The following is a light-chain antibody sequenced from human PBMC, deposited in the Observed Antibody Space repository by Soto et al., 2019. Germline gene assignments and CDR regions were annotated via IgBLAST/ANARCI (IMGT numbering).Light chain of an antibody. CDR3: QQYAESPLT. CDR1: QSVGRNY. J-gene: IGKJ4*01. CDR2: AAS. Sequence: EIVLTQSPGTLSLSPGERATLSCRASQSVGRNYLAWYQQKPGQAPRLLIHAASSRATGIPDTFSGSGSETDFTITISRLEPEDFAVYYCQQYAESPLTFGGGTKVEIK. V-gene: IGKV3-20*01.